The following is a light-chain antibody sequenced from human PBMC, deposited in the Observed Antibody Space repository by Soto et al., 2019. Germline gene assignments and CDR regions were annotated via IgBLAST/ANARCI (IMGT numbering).Light chain of an antibody. Sequence: IVLTQSPGTLSLSPWERATLSCRASQSVSNNYLAWYQQKPGQAPRLLIYGASNRATGIPARFSGSGSGTEFTLTINSLQSEDFAVYYCQQYNNWPRTFGQGTKVDIK. V-gene: IGKV3D-15*01. CDR1: QSVSNN. CDR2: GAS. CDR3: QQYNNWPRT. J-gene: IGKJ1*01.